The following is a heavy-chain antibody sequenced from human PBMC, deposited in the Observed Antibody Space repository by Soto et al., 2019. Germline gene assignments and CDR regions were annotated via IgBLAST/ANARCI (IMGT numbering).Heavy chain of an antibody. D-gene: IGHD1-20*01. V-gene: IGHV4-34*01. Sequence: SETLSLTCAVYGGSFSGYYWSWIRQPPGKGLEWIGEINHSGSTNYNPSLKSRVTISVDTSKNQFSLKLSSVTAADTAVYYCAGRNAISITGTFMDVWGKGTTVTVSS. CDR2: INHSGST. J-gene: IGHJ6*03. CDR1: GGSFSGYY. CDR3: AGRNAISITGTFMDV.